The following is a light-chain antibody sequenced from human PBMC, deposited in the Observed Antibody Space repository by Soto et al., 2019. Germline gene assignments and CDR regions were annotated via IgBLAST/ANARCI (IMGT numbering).Light chain of an antibody. CDR2: GNS. V-gene: IGLV1-40*01. CDR1: ISNIGAGYD. J-gene: IGLJ2*01. CDR3: QSYDSSLSVVV. Sequence: QAVVTQPPSVSGAPGQRVTISCTGSISNIGAGYDVHWYQQLPGTAPKLLIYGNSNRPSGVPDRFSGSKSGTSASLAITGLQAEDEADYYCQSYDSSLSVVVFGGGTKLTVL.